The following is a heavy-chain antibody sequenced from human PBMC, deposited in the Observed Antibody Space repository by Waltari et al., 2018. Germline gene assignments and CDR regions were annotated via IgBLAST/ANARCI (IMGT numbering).Heavy chain of an antibody. J-gene: IGHJ4*02. CDR1: W. CDR2: IHRSGRT. V-gene: IGHV4-4*02. CDR3: ARDRGRGLYFDS. D-gene: IGHD2-15*01. Sequence: WWSWVRQSPEKGLEWIGQIHRSGRTYYNPSLESRVSVSMDTSNNKFFLKLSSAIAADTAVYYCARDRGRGLYFDSWGQGTLVTVSP.